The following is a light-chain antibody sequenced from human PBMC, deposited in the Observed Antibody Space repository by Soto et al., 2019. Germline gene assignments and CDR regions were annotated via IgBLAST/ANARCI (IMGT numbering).Light chain of an antibody. V-gene: IGLV3-25*03. J-gene: IGLJ1*01. CDR2: KNS. CDR3: QSADKSGTYV. CDR1: ALPKQY. Sequence: SSELTQPPSVSVSPGQMARITCSGDALPKQYAYWYQQKPGQAPVLLIYKNSERPSGIPERFSGSSSGTTVTLTISGVQAEDEADYYCQSADKSGTYVFGTGTKLTVL.